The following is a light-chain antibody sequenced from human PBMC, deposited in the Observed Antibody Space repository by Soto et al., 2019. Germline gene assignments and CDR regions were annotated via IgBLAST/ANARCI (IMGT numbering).Light chain of an antibody. CDR1: QSVNSNF. CDR2: GAS. V-gene: IGKV3-20*01. Sequence: EIVLTQSPGTLSLSPGERATLSCRASQSVNSNFLAWYQQKPGQAPRLLIYGASTRAAGVPDRFSGSGSVTDFTLTITRLEPEDFAMYYCQQYGRSPLMYTFVQGTKLGVK. CDR3: QQYGRSPLMYT. J-gene: IGKJ2*01.